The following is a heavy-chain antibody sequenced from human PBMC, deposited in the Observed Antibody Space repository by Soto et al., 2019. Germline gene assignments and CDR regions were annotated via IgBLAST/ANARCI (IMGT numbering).Heavy chain of an antibody. CDR3: ASGKLNGMDV. V-gene: IGHV4-39*01. J-gene: IGHJ6*02. CDR1: GGSISSSSYY. D-gene: IGHD2-15*01. CDR2: IYYSGST. Sequence: QLQLQESGPGLVKPSETLSLTCTVSGGSISSSSYYWGWIRQPPGKGLEWIGSIYYSGSTYYNPSPKSLVTISVDTSKTQFSLMLSSVTAADTAVYYCASGKLNGMDVWGQGTTVTVSS.